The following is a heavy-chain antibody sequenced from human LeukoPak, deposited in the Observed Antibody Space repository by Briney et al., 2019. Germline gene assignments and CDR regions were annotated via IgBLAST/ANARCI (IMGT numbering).Heavy chain of an antibody. Sequence: GGSLRLSCAASGFTFSRYSMSWVRLAPGKGLEWVSSISSSSGYINYADSVKGRFTISRDNAKKSLYLQMNSLRAEDTAVYYCARFRTCYYDSSGYPDAFDIWGQGTMVTVSS. CDR3: ARFRTCYYDSSGYPDAFDI. CDR1: GFTFSRYS. D-gene: IGHD3-22*01. CDR2: ISSSSGYI. V-gene: IGHV3-21*01. J-gene: IGHJ3*02.